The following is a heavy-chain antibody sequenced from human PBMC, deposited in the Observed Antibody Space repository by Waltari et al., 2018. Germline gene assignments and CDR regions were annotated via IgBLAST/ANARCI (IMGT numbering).Heavy chain of an antibody. J-gene: IGHJ4*02. Sequence: EVQLVESGGGLVQPGGSLRLSCAASGFTFSSYDMNWVRQAPGKGLEGVSYISSSGSTIYYGGSVEGRFTISRDNAKNSLSLQMNSLRAEDTAVYYCARIINGVYFDYWGQGTPVTVSS. D-gene: IGHD4-17*01. CDR3: ARIINGVYFDY. V-gene: IGHV3-48*03. CDR2: ISSSGSTI. CDR1: GFTFSSYD.